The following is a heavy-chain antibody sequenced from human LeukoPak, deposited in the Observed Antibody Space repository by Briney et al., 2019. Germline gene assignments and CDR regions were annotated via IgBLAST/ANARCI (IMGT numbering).Heavy chain of an antibody. D-gene: IGHD3-22*01. CDR3: ASVRGRSTYYYYSSGYHSDY. CDR1: GGSFSGHY. CDR2: IYHSGST. J-gene: IGHJ4*02. V-gene: IGHV4-34*01. Sequence: PSETLSLTCAVYGGSFSGHYWSWIRQPPGKGLEWIGSIYHSGSTYYNPSLKSRVTISVDTSKNQFSLKLSSVTAADTAVYYCASVRGRSTYYYYSSGYHSDYWGQGTLVTVSS.